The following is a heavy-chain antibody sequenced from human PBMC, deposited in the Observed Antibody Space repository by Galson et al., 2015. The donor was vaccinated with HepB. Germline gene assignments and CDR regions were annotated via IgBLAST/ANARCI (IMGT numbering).Heavy chain of an antibody. Sequence: SLRLSCAASGLTFSNYGFHWVRQAPGNGLEWVGVIWYATSNKYYADSVEGRFTISRDNSKNTLYLQMNSLRAEDTAVYYCARDRMFVRHYDSSGYDFWGLGTMVTVSS. CDR2: IWYATSNK. CDR3: ARDRMFVRHYDSSGYDF. V-gene: IGHV3-33*01. CDR1: GLTFSNYG. D-gene: IGHD3-22*01. J-gene: IGHJ3*01.